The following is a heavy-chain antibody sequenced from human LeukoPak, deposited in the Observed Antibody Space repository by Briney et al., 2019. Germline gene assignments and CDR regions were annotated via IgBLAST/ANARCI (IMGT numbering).Heavy chain of an antibody. V-gene: IGHV4-34*01. Sequence: SETLSLTCAVYGGSFSGYYWSWIRQPPGKGLEWIGEINHSGSTNYNPSLKSRVTISVDTSKNQFSLKLSSVTAADTAVYYCARRTYYYDSSGYYPAFAGIDIWGQGTMVTVSS. D-gene: IGHD3-22*01. J-gene: IGHJ3*02. CDR2: INHSGST. CDR1: GGSFSGYY. CDR3: ARRTYYYDSSGYYPAFAGIDI.